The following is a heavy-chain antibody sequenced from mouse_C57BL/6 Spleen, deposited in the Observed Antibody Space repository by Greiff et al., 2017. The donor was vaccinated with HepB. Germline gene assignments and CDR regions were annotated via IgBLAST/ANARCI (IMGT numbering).Heavy chain of an antibody. CDR3: ARRYYSGGYAMDY. CDR2: IYPGSGST. D-gene: IGHD2-12*01. CDR1: GYTFTSYW. Sequence: VQVVESGAELVKPGASVKMSCKASGYTFTSYWITWVKQRPGQGLEWIGDIYPGSGSTNYNEKFKSKATLTVDTSSSTAYMQLSSLTSEDSAVYYCARRYYSGGYAMDYWGQGTSVTVSS. V-gene: IGHV1-55*01. J-gene: IGHJ4*01.